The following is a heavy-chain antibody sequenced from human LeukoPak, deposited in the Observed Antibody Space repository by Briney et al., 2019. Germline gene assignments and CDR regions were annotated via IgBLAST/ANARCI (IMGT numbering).Heavy chain of an antibody. J-gene: IGHJ6*02. Sequence: GGSLRLSCAASGFTFSSYWMHWVRQAPGKGLEWVAVISYDGSNKYYADSVKGRFTISRDNSKNTLYLQMNSLRAEDTAVYYCAKDHQWLVLHYYYGMDVWGQGTTVTVSS. CDR1: GFTFSSYW. V-gene: IGHV3-30*18. CDR3: AKDHQWLVLHYYYGMDV. D-gene: IGHD6-19*01. CDR2: ISYDGSNK.